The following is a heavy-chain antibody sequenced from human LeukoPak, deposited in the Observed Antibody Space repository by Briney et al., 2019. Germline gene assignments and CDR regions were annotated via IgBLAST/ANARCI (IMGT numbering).Heavy chain of an antibody. Sequence: SETLSLTCAVYGGSFSGFYWSWIRQPPGKGLEWIGEINHSGSTNYNPSLKSRVTISVDTSKNQFSLKLSSVTAADTAVYYCARYADYYESNFDYWGQGTLVTVSS. D-gene: IGHD3-22*01. V-gene: IGHV4-34*01. CDR3: ARYADYYESNFDY. CDR1: GGSFSGFY. J-gene: IGHJ4*02. CDR2: INHSGST.